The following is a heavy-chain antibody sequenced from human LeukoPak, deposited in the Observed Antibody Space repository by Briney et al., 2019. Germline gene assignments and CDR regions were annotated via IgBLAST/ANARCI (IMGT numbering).Heavy chain of an antibody. Sequence: PSQTLSLTCTVSGGSISSGGYYWSWIRQPPGKGLEWIGYIYHSGSTYYNPSLKSRVTISVDRSKNQFSLKLSSVTAADTAVYYCARNRLDYDFWSGYYFDYWGQGTLVTVSS. CDR1: GGSISSGGYY. CDR3: ARNRLDYDFWSGYYFDY. D-gene: IGHD3-3*01. V-gene: IGHV4-30-2*01. J-gene: IGHJ4*02. CDR2: IYHSGST.